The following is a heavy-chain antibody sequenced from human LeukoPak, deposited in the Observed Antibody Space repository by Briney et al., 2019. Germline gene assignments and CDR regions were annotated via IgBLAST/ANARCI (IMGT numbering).Heavy chain of an antibody. CDR3: ARSYGDNLNFDY. CDR2: IYYTGST. Sequence: SETLSLTCTVSGGSISSYYWIWIRQPPGKGLEWIGYIYYTGSTNYNPSLKSRVTISVDTSKNQFSLKLSSVTAADTAVYYCARSYGDNLNFDYWGQGSLVTVSS. J-gene: IGHJ4*02. V-gene: IGHV4-59*01. D-gene: IGHD4-17*01. CDR1: GGSISSYY.